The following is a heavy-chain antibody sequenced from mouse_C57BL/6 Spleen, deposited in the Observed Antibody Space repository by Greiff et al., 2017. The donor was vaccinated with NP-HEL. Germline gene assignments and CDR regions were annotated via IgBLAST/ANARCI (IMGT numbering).Heavy chain of an antibody. CDR3: ARGGYYGVLDY. CDR1: GYSFTGYY. Sequence: VQLKESGPELVKPGASVKISCKASGYSFTGYYMNWVKQSPEKSLEWIGEINPSTGGTTYNQKFKAKATLTVDKSSSTAYMQLKSLTSEDSAVYYCARGGYYGVLDYWGQGTTLTVSS. CDR2: INPSTGGT. J-gene: IGHJ2*01. D-gene: IGHD2-3*01. V-gene: IGHV1-42*01.